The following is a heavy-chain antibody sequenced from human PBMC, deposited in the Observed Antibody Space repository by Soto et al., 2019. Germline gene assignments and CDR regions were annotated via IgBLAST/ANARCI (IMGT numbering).Heavy chain of an antibody. CDR2: ISWNSGII. V-gene: IGHV3-9*01. CDR1: GFTFEDYA. CDR3: VKDDCSSTSCHFDC. Sequence: GGSLRLSCAASGFTFEDYAMHWVRQAPGKGLEWVSGISWNSGIIGCADSVKGRFTISRDNAKNSLYLQIISLRAEDTAFYYCVKDDCSSTSCHFDCWGQGTLVTVSS. D-gene: IGHD2-2*01. J-gene: IGHJ4*02.